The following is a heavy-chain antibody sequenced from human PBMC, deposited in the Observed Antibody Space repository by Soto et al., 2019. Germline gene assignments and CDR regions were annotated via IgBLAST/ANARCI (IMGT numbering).Heavy chain of an antibody. CDR1: GGSFSGYY. Sequence: QVQLQQWGAGLLKPSETLSLTCAVYGGSFSGYYWSWIRQPPGKGLEWIGEINQSGSTNYNPSLKSRVTISVDTSKNQFSLKLSSVTAADTAVYYCARTYSSSWSPFDYWGQGTLVTVSS. D-gene: IGHD6-13*01. V-gene: IGHV4-34*01. J-gene: IGHJ4*02. CDR2: INQSGST. CDR3: ARTYSSSWSPFDY.